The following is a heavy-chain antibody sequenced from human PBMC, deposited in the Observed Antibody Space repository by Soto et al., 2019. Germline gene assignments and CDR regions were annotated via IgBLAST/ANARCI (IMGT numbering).Heavy chain of an antibody. CDR3: ARDPPDYYGSGSYRNNWFDP. D-gene: IGHD3-10*01. V-gene: IGHV1-69*13. J-gene: IGHJ5*02. Sequence: SVKVSCKASGVTFSSYAICWVRQAPGQGLEWMGGIIPIFGTANYAQKFQGRVTITADESTSTAYMGLSSLRSEDTAVYYCARDPPDYYGSGSYRNNWFDPWGQGTLVTVSS. CDR2: IIPIFGTA. CDR1: GVTFSSYA.